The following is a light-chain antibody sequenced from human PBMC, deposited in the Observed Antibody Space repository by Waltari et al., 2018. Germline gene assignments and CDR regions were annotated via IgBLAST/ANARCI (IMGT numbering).Light chain of an antibody. CDR3: HHYNDWPPGT. CDR1: QSVRTN. Sequence: IVLTQSPVTLSVSPGERVTLSCRASQSVRTNVAWYQQQPGQAPRLLSYGASKRATGIPARFSGTGSGTEFTLTISSLQSEDFAVYFCHHYNDWPPGTFGQGTKLDSK. V-gene: IGKV3-15*01. CDR2: GAS. J-gene: IGKJ2*02.